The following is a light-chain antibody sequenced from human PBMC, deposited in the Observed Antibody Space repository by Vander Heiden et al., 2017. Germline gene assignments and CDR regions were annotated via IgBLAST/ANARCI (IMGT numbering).Light chain of an antibody. CDR2: SNN. Sequence: QSVLTQPPSASGTPGQRVTISCSGSSSNIGSNYVYWYQQLPGPAPKLLIYSNNQRPSGVPDRFSDSKSGTSASLAISGLRSEDEADYYCAAWDDSLSGSWVFGGGTKLTVL. CDR1: SSNIGSNY. V-gene: IGLV1-47*02. CDR3: AAWDDSLSGSWV. J-gene: IGLJ3*02.